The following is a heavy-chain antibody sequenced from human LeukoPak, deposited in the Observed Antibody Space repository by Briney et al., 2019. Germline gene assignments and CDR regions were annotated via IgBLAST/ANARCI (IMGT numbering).Heavy chain of an antibody. CDR3: ATGPRGSSWYRWFDP. CDR2: FDPEDSET. J-gene: IGHJ5*02. V-gene: IGHV1-24*01. CDR1: GYTLTELS. D-gene: IGHD6-13*01. Sequence: ASVKVSCKVSGYTLTELSMHWVRQAPGKGLEWMGGFDPEDSETIYAQKFQGRVTMTEDTSTDTAYMELSSLRSEDTAVYYCATGPRGSSWYRWFDPWGQGTLVTVSS.